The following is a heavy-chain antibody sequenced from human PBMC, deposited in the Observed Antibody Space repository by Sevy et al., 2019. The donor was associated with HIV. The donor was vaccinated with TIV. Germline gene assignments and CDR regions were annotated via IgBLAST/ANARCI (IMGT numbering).Heavy chain of an antibody. CDR2: IYYSGST. V-gene: IGHV4-31*03. CDR1: GGSISSGGYY. D-gene: IGHD3-22*01. J-gene: IGHJ4*02. CDR3: ARDTGGRYYYDSSGYHYYSYFDY. Sequence: SETLSLTCTVSGGSISSGGYYWSWIRQHPGKGLEWIGYIYYSGSTYYNPSLKSRVTISVDTSKNQFSLKLSSVTAAETSVYYCARDTGGRYYYDSSGYHYYSYFDYWGQGTLVTVSS.